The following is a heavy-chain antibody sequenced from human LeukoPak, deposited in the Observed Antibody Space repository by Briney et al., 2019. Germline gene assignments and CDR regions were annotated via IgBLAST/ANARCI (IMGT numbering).Heavy chain of an antibody. CDR2: IYYSGNT. CDR1: GGSISSNTYY. V-gene: IGHV4-39*02. Sequence: SETLSLTYTVSGGSISSNTYYWGWIRQPPGKGLEWIGTIYYSGNTYYNPSLKSRVTISVDTSKNQFSLKMSSVTAADTALYYCARDQGFGEVDYWGQGTLVTVSS. CDR3: ARDQGFGEVDY. J-gene: IGHJ4*02. D-gene: IGHD3-10*01.